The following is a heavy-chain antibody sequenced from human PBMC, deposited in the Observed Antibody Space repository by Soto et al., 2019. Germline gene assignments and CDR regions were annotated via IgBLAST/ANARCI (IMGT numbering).Heavy chain of an antibody. D-gene: IGHD6-13*01. CDR3: ARVIDVAAAGPVPKTSYYYYGMAV. J-gene: IGHJ6*02. CDR2: IIPIFGTA. Sequence: GASVKVSCKASGGTFSSYAISWVRQAPGQGLEWMGGIIPIFGTANYAQKFQGRVTITADESTSTAYMELSSLRSEDTAVYYCARVIDVAAAGPVPKTSYYYYGMAVWGQGTTVTVSS. V-gene: IGHV1-69*13. CDR1: GGTFSSYA.